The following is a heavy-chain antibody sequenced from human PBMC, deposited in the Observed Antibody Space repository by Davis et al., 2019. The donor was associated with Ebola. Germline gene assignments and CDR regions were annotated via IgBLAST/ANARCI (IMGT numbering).Heavy chain of an antibody. D-gene: IGHD3-22*01. Sequence: GESLKISCAASGFTFSSYWMHWVRQAPGKGLVWVSRINSDGSSTSYADSVKGRFTISRDNAKNTLYLQMNSLRAEDTAVYYCASWGYYDSSGNYWGQGTLVTVSS. CDR2: INSDGSST. CDR1: GFTFSSYW. J-gene: IGHJ4*02. V-gene: IGHV3-74*01. CDR3: ASWGYYDSSGNY.